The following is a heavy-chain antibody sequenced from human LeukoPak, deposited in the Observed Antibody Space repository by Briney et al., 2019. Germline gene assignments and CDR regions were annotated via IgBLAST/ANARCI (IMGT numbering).Heavy chain of an antibody. D-gene: IGHD3/OR15-3a*01. Sequence: SETLSLTCTVSGGSISSSSYYWGWIRQPPGKGLEWIGSIYYSGSTYYNPSLKSRVTISVDTSKNQFSLKLSSVTAADTAVYYFASGGLNGDYFDYWGQGTLVTVSS. CDR1: GGSISSSSYY. V-gene: IGHV4-39*01. J-gene: IGHJ4*02. CDR3: ASGGLNGDYFDY. CDR2: IYYSGST.